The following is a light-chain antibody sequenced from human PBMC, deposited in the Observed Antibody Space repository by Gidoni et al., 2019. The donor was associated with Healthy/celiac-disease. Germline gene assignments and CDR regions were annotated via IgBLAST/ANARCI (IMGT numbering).Light chain of an antibody. J-gene: IGLJ2*01. CDR3: QSYDSSLSGYVV. CDR1: SSNIGAGYD. CDR2: GNS. V-gene: IGLV1-40*01. Sequence: QSVLTQPPSVSGAPGQRGTISCTGSSSNIGAGYDVHWYQQLPGTAPKLLIYGNSNRPSGVPDRFSGSKSGTSASLAITGLQAEDEADYYCQSYDSSLSGYVVFGGGPKLTVL.